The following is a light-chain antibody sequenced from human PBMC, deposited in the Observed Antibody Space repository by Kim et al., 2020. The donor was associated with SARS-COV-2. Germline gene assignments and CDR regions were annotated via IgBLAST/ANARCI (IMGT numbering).Light chain of an antibody. V-gene: IGLV3-19*01. CDR3: NSRDSTGNYMV. J-gene: IGLJ2*01. CDR1: SLRSYY. Sequence: AVGKTVTITCQGDSLRSYYASWYQQKPGQAPVLVIYGKNKRPSGIPDRFSGSNSGNTASLTITGAQVEDEADYYCNSRDSTGNYMVFGGGTKVTVL. CDR2: GKN.